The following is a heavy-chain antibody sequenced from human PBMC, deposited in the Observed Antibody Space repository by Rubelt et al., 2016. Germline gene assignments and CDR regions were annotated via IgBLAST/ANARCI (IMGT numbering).Heavy chain of an antibody. V-gene: IGHV4-59*08. J-gene: IGHJ3*01. CDR1: GGSMSDHS. Sequence: QVYLQESGPGVVKPAETLSLRCTVSGGSMSDHSWSWMRQAPGKGLQWIGNQEFGRTNYNPSFDSRVTITVDRSKNEFSLGVRSVTAAYTAVYYCARRIQGPPNLFDVWGRGTKVTVSS. CDR2: QEFGRT. CDR3: ARRIQGPPNLFDV. D-gene: IGHD2-21*01.